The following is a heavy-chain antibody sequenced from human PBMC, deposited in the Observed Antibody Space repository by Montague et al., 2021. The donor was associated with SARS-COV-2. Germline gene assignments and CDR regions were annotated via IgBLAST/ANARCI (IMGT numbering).Heavy chain of an antibody. V-gene: IGHV2-5*02. CDR3: AHSPPLLWFGELFSGPRIYYFDY. Sequence: PALVKPTQTLTLTCTFSGFSLSTSGVGVGWIRQPPGKALEWLALIYWDDDKRYSPSLKSRLTITKDTSKNQVVLTMTNMDPVDTATYCCAHSPPLLWFGELFSGPRIYYFDYWGQGTLVTVSS. CDR2: IYWDDDK. J-gene: IGHJ4*02. CDR1: GFSLSTSGVG. D-gene: IGHD3-10*01.